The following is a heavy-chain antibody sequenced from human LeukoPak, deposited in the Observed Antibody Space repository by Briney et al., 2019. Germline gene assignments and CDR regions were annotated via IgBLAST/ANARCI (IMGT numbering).Heavy chain of an antibody. CDR2: IYYGGST. CDR1: GGSFSGYF. V-gene: IGHV4-39*01. J-gene: IGHJ4*02. CDR3: ARHDGRGGATMGALDY. Sequence: SETLSLTCAVYGGSFSGYFWGRIRQPPGTGLEWIGSIYYGGSTYYSPSLRSRVTISVDTSKNQFSLNLSSVTAADTAVYYCARHDGRGGATMGALDYWGQGSLVTVSS. D-gene: IGHD4/OR15-4a*01.